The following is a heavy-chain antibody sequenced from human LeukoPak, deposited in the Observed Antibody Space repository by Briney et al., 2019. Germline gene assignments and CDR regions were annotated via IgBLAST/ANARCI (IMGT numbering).Heavy chain of an antibody. CDR2: ISGSGGST. V-gene: IGHV3-23*01. J-gene: IGHJ5*02. CDR3: AKDDYGADP. CDR1: GFTFRSHA. Sequence: GGSLRLSCAASGFTFRSHAMSWVCQAPEKGLEWVSAISGSGGSTYYADSVKGRFTISRDNSKNTLYLQMNNLRAEDTAVYYCAKDDYGADPGGQGTLVTVSS. D-gene: IGHD4-17*01.